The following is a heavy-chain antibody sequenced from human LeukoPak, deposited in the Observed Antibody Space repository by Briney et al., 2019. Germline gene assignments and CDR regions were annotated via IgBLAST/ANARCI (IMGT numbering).Heavy chain of an antibody. V-gene: IGHV3-30-3*02. Sequence: PPGGSLRLSCAASGFTFSSYAMHWVRQAPGRGLEWVAVVSFNGNNKYFADSVKGRFTISRDNSKNTLYLQMNSLRAEDTAVYYCAKTSGSYYAGWYFDYWGQGTLVTVSS. CDR1: GFTFSSYA. CDR2: VSFNGNNK. CDR3: AKTSGSYYAGWYFDY. J-gene: IGHJ4*02. D-gene: IGHD1-26*01.